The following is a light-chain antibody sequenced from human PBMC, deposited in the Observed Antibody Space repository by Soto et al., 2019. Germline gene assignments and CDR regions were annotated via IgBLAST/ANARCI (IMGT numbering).Light chain of an antibody. V-gene: IGLV2-8*01. CDR3: SSYAGNNNLRV. Sequence: QSVLTQPPSASGSPGQSVTISCTGTGSDVSGYNYVSWYQQHPGKAPKLIIYEVIKRPSGVPDRFSGSKSGNTASLTVTGLQAEDEADYYCSSYAGNNNLRVFGGGTKVTVL. J-gene: IGLJ2*01. CDR2: EVI. CDR1: GSDVSGYNY.